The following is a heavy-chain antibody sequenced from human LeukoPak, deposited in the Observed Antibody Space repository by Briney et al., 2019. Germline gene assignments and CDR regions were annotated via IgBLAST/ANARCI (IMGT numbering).Heavy chain of an antibody. CDR2: ISGSGVST. Sequence: GESLRLSCETSGFTFSSYAMSWVRQAPGKGLEWVSVISGSGVSTYYGDSVKGRFTISRDNSKNTLHLHMNSLRAEDTAVYYCARDHLGDSYSDYWGQGTLVTVSS. D-gene: IGHD3-10*01. J-gene: IGHJ4*02. CDR1: GFTFSSYA. CDR3: ARDHLGDSYSDY. V-gene: IGHV3-23*01.